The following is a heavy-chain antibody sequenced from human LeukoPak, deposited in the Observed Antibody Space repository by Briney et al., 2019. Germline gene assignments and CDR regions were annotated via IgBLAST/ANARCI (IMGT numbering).Heavy chain of an antibody. Sequence: GSLRLSCAASGFTFSSYAMSWVRQAPGKGLEWVSAISGSGGSTYYADSVKGRFTISRDNSKNTLYLQMNSLRAEDTAVYYCAKVKHYYDSSGPVDYWGQGTLVTVSS. CDR2: ISGSGGST. D-gene: IGHD3-22*01. J-gene: IGHJ4*02. CDR1: GFTFSSYA. V-gene: IGHV3-23*01. CDR3: AKVKHYYDSSGPVDY.